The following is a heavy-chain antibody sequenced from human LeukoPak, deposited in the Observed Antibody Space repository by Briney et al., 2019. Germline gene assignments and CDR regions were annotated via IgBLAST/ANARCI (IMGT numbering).Heavy chain of an antibody. CDR1: GFTFSSYW. J-gene: IGHJ4*02. D-gene: IGHD3-22*01. CDR3: AREGFYVSSGYFDY. Sequence: GGSLRLSCAASGFTFSSYWMSWVRQAPGKGLEWVANIKQDGSEKYYVDSVKGRFTISRDNAKNSLYLQMNSLRAEDTAVYYCAREGFYVSSGYFDYWGQGTLVTVSS. CDR2: IKQDGSEK. V-gene: IGHV3-7*01.